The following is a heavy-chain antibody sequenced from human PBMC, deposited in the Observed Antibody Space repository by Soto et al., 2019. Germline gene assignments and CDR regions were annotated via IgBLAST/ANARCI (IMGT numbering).Heavy chain of an antibody. J-gene: IGHJ4*02. CDR1: GGSFSGYY. V-gene: IGHV4-34*01. CDR3: ARGGYVRSFDY. CDR2: INHSGST. Sequence: QVQLQQWGAGLLKPSETLSLTCAVYGGSFSGYYWSWIRQPPGKGLEWIGEINHSGSTNYNPSLKSRVTISVDTSKNQFSLKLSSVTAADTAVHYCARGGYVRSFDYCGQGTLVTVSS. D-gene: IGHD1-1*01.